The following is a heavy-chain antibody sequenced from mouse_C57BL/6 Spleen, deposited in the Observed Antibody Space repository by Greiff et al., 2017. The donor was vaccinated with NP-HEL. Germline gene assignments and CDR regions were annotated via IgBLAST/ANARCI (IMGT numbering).Heavy chain of an antibody. J-gene: IGHJ4*01. CDR3: ARHSDGYYSMDY. Sequence: QVQLQQPGAELVKPGASVKLSCKASGYTFTSYWMQWVKQRPGQGLEWIGEIDPSDSYTNYNQKFKGKATLTVDTSSSTAYMQLSSLTSEDSAVYYCARHSDGYYSMDYWGQGTSVTVSS. D-gene: IGHD2-3*01. CDR2: IDPSDSYT. V-gene: IGHV1-50*01. CDR1: GYTFTSYW.